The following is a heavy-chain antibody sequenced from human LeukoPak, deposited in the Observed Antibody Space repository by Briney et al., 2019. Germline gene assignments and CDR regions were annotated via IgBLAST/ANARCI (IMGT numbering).Heavy chain of an antibody. V-gene: IGHV4-59*01. Sequence: SETLSLTCTGSGGSISSYYWSWIRQPPGKGLEWIGYIYYSGSTNYNPSLKSRVTISVDTSKNQFSLKLSSVTAADTAVYYCARALLTGYVDYWGQGTLVTVSS. J-gene: IGHJ4*02. D-gene: IGHD3-9*01. CDR3: ARALLTGYVDY. CDR2: IYYSGST. CDR1: GGSISSYY.